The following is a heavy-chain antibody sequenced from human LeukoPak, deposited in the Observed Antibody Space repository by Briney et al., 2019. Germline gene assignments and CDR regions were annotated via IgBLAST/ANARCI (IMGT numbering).Heavy chain of an antibody. Sequence: ASVKVSCKASGGTFSSYAISWVRQAPGQGLEWMGGIIPIFGTANYAQKFQGRVTITADKSTSTAYMELSSLRSEDTAVYYCARDSNYDFWSGYRYWFDPWGQGTLVTVSS. V-gene: IGHV1-69*06. CDR1: GGTFSSYA. D-gene: IGHD3-3*01. CDR2: IIPIFGTA. J-gene: IGHJ5*02. CDR3: ARDSNYDFWSGYRYWFDP.